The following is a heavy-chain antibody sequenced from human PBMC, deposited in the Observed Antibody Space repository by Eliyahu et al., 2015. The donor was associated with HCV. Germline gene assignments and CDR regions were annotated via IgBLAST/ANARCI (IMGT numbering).Heavy chain of an antibody. CDR1: GASINXGSYX. D-gene: IGHD3-10*01. J-gene: IGHJ4*02. V-gene: IGHV4-61*02. CDR3: ARVSLTSESHFNVFDY. CDR2: IFTSGNT. Sequence: QVQLKESGPGLVKPSQTLSLTCTVSGASINXGSYXWVWIRQPAGKGLEWIGRIFTSGNTNYNXSLKNRVRISIDTSENQFSLNLKSVTAADTAVYYCARVSLTSESHFNVFDYWGQGTLVTVSS.